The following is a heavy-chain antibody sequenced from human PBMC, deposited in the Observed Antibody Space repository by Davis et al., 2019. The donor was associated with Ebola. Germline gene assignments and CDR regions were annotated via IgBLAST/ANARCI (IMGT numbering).Heavy chain of an antibody. D-gene: IGHD3-10*01. CDR1: GGSISSSSYY. V-gene: IGHV4-39*01. Sequence: MPSETLSLTCTVSGGSISSSSYYWGWIRQPPGKGLEWIGSIYYSGSTYYNPSLKSRVTISVDTSKNQFSLKLSSVTAADTAVYYCARLYYYGSGHDYWGQGTLVTVSS. CDR2: IYYSGST. CDR3: ARLYYYGSGHDY. J-gene: IGHJ4*02.